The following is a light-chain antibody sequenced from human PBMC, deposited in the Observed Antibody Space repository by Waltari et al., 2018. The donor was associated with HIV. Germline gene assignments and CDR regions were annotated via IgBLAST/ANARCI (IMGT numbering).Light chain of an antibody. V-gene: IGLV3-1*01. CDR3: QAWDSSTTAAV. CDR2: QDF. Sequence: SYELTQTPSVSVSPGQTASITCSGERLGDKYVSWYQQKPGKSPVLVISQDFRRPSGIPERFSGSNSGNTATLTISGTQAMDEADYYCQAWDSSTTAAVFGGGTKLTVL. CDR1: RLGDKY. J-gene: IGLJ2*01.